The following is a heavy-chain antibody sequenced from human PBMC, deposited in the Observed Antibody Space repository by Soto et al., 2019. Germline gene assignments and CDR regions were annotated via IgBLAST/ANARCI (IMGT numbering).Heavy chain of an antibody. V-gene: IGHV3-53*01. CDR3: ARDGRELTFGMDV. J-gene: IGHJ6*02. CDR1: GFTVSSNF. Sequence: LRLSCAASGFTVSSNFMTWVRQAPGKGLEWVSVIYSGGSTYYADSVKGRFTIYRDNSKNTVYLQTNSLRAEDTAVYYCARDGRELTFGMDVWGQGTTVTISS. D-gene: IGHD3-16*01. CDR2: IYSGGST.